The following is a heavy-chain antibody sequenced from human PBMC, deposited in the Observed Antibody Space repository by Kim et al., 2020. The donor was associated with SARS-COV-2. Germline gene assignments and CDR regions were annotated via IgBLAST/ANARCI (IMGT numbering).Heavy chain of an antibody. CDR3: ATLNKLWGYGMDV. CDR2: ISWNSGSI. D-gene: IGHD3-16*01. V-gene: IGHV3-9*01. CDR1: GFTFDDYA. J-gene: IGHJ6*02. Sequence: GGSLRLSCAASGFTFDDYAMHWVRQAPGKGLEWVSGISWNSGSIGYADSVKGRFTISRDNAKNSLYLQMNSLRAEDTALYYCATLNKLWGYGMDVWGQGT.